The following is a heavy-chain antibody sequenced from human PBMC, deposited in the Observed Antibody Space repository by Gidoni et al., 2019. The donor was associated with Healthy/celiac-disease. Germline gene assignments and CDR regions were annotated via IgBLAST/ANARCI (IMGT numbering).Heavy chain of an antibody. Sequence: EVQMVQYGAEVKKHGESLKISWKGSGYSFTSDWIGWVRQMPGKGLEWMGIIYPGDSATIYSPSFQGQVTISADKSISTAYLQWSSLKASDTAMYYCARRGEYYYGSGNEVAFDIWGQGTMVTVSS. CDR3: ARRGEYYYGSGNEVAFDI. J-gene: IGHJ3*02. D-gene: IGHD3-10*01. V-gene: IGHV5-51*01. CDR2: IYPGDSAT. CDR1: GYSFTSDW.